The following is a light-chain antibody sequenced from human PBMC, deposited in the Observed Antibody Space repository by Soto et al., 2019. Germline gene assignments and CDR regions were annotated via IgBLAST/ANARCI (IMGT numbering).Light chain of an antibody. V-gene: IGLV2-14*01. CDR2: EVS. CDR3: RSYTSSSTRV. J-gene: IGLJ3*02. CDR1: SSDVGGYNY. Sequence: QSALTQPASVSGSPGQSITISCTGTSSDVGGYNYVSWYQQHPGKAPKLMIYEVSNRPSGVSNRFSGSKPGNTASLTISGLQAEDEADYYCRSYTSSSTRVFGGGTKLTVL.